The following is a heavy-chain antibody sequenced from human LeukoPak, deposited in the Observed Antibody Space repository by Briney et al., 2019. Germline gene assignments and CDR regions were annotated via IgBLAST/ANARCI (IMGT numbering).Heavy chain of an antibody. CDR2: IYYSGST. CDR1: GGSISSSSYY. Sequence: SETLSLTCTVSGGSISSSSYYWGWIRQPPGKGLEWIGSIYYSGSTYYNPSLKSRVTISVDTSKNQFSLKLSSVTAADTAVYYCARNEGWVPAANYWGQGTLVTDSS. D-gene: IGHD2-2*01. V-gene: IGHV4-39*01. CDR3: ARNEGWVPAANY. J-gene: IGHJ4*02.